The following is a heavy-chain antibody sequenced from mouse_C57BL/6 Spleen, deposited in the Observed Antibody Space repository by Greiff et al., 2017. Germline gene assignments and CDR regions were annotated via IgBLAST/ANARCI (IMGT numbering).Heavy chain of an antibody. J-gene: IGHJ2*01. CDR3: ARPPPYRGYFDY. CDR2: ISSGSSTI. D-gene: IGHD2-12*01. Sequence: EVKLQESGGGLVKPGGSLKLSCAASGFTFSDYGMHWVRQAPEKGLEWVAYISSGSSTIYYADTVKGRFTISRDNAKNTLFLQMTSLRSEDTAMYYCARPPPYRGYFDYWGQGTTLTVSS. V-gene: IGHV5-17*01. CDR1: GFTFSDYG.